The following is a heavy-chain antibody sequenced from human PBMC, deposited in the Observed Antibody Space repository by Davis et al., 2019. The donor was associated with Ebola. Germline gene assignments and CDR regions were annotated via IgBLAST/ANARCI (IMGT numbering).Heavy chain of an antibody. Sequence: GESLKISCKGSGYSFTTYWIGWVRQMPGKGLEWMGIIYPGDSDTRYSPSFQGHVTISADKSINTAYLQWNSLKASDTAMYYCVRHYNWFDPWGQGTLVNVSS. CDR1: GYSFTTYW. CDR2: IYPGDSDT. D-gene: IGHD1-14*01. CDR3: VRHYNWFDP. J-gene: IGHJ5*02. V-gene: IGHV5-51*01.